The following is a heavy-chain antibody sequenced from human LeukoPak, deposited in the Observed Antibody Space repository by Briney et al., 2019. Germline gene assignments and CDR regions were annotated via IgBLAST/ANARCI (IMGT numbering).Heavy chain of an antibody. V-gene: IGHV3-30-3*01. D-gene: IGHD3-16*01. Sequence: GGSLRLSCAASGFTFNNYVVHWVRQTPGKGLEWMAVISYDGSNKYYADSVKGRFTISRDNSKNTLYLQMNSLRSEDTAVYYCARGLRGFSYYWGQGTLVTVSS. CDR2: ISYDGSNK. CDR1: GFTFNNYV. J-gene: IGHJ4*02. CDR3: ARGLRGFSYY.